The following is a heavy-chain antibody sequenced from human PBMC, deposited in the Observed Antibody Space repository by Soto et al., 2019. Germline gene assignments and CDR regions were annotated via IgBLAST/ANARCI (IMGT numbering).Heavy chain of an antibody. CDR1: GGSISSSNW. Sequence: NPSETLSLTCAVSGGSISSSNWWSWVRQPPGKGLEWIGEIYHSGSTNYNPSLKSRVTISVDKSKNQFSLKLSSVTAADTAVYYCARTSQKILMVYDSAPGAFDIWGQGTMVTVSS. J-gene: IGHJ3*02. V-gene: IGHV4-4*02. CDR2: IYHSGST. D-gene: IGHD2-8*01. CDR3: ARTSQKILMVYDSAPGAFDI.